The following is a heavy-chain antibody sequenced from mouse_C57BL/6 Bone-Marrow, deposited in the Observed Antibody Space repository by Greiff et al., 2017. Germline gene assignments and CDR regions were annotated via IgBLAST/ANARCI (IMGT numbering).Heavy chain of an antibody. D-gene: IGHD1-1*01. J-gene: IGHJ2*01. CDR1: GFNIKDDY. V-gene: IGHV14-4*01. CDR2: IDPENGDT. Sequence: VQLQQSGAELVRPGASVKLSCTASGFNIKDDYMPWVKQRPEQGLEWIGWIDPENGDTEYASKFQGKATITADTSSNTAYLQLSSLTSEDTAVYYCTATTVVATPYYFDYWGQGTTLTVSS. CDR3: TATTVVATPYYFDY.